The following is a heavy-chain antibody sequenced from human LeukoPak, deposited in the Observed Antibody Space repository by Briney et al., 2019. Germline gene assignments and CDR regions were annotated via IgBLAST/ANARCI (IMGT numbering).Heavy chain of an antibody. CDR3: AKDSLTYYYDSSGYYQFGRFDP. V-gene: IGHV3-23*01. J-gene: IGHJ5*02. CDR2: ISGSGGST. Sequence: GGSLRLSCAASGFTFSSYAMSWVRQAPGKGLEWVSAISGSGGSTYYADSVKGRFTISRDNSKNTLYLQMNSLRAEDTAVYYCAKDSLTYYYDSSGYYQFGRFDPWGQGTLVTVSS. CDR1: GFTFSSYA. D-gene: IGHD3-22*01.